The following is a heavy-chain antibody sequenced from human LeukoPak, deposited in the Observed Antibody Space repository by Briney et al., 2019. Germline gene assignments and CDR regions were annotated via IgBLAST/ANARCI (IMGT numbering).Heavy chain of an antibody. J-gene: IGHJ5*02. V-gene: IGHV4-39*07. CDR2: IYYSGST. Sequence: SETLSLTCTVSGGSISSSSYYWGWIRQPPGKGLEWIGSIYYSGSTYYNPSLKSRVTISVDTSKNQFSLKLSSVTAADTAVYYCARGVVAARFWFDPWGQGTLVTVSS. CDR3: ARGVVAARFWFDP. CDR1: GGSISSSSYY. D-gene: IGHD2-15*01.